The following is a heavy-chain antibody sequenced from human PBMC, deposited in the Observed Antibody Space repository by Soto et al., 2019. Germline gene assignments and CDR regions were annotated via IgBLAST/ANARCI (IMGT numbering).Heavy chain of an antibody. CDR3: ASLTYYYDSSGYRYFDY. J-gene: IGHJ4*02. CDR1: GFTFSSYS. Sequence: AGGSLRLSCAASGFTFSSYSMNWVRQAPGKGLEWVSYISSSSSTIYYADSVEGRFTISRDNAKNSLYLQMNSLRDEDTAVYYCASLTYYYDSSGYRYFDYWGQGTLVTVSS. V-gene: IGHV3-48*02. CDR2: ISSSSSTI. D-gene: IGHD3-22*01.